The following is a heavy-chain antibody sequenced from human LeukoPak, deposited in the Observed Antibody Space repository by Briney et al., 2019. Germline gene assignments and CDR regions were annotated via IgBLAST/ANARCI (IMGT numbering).Heavy chain of an antibody. CDR1: GGSISSYY. CDR2: IYYSGSA. J-gene: IGHJ2*01. Sequence: SETLSLTCTVSGGSISSYYWTWIRQPPGKGLEWIAYIYYSGSANYNPSLKSRVTISVDTSNSQFSLKLTSVTAADTAVYYCARRDYYYTSGSYSPRRYFDLWGRGTLVTVSS. V-gene: IGHV4-59*08. D-gene: IGHD3-10*01. CDR3: ARRDYYYTSGSYSPRRYFDL.